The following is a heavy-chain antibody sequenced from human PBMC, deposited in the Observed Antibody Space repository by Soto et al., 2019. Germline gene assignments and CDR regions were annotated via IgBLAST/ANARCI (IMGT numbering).Heavy chain of an antibody. D-gene: IGHD4-4*01. J-gene: IGHJ4*02. Sequence: VQLVQSGGEVRKPGASVMVSCVPSHSTFTKYGFSWVRQAPGQGLEWMGWIFDYNGHTNYAQKLQDRITLTINTSTTIAYLQLRNLKSDDTAVYYCASLSQSGRLQYWGQGTLVTVSS. CDR2: IFDYNGHT. V-gene: IGHV1-18*04. CDR3: ASLSQSGRLQY. CDR1: HSTFTKYG.